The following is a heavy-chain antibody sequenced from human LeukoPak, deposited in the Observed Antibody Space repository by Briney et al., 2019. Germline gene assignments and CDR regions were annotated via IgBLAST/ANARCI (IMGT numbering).Heavy chain of an antibody. CDR3: ARSGYLDTIAYHYDL. CDR2: IYYSGSS. CDR1: GVSFSGDS. J-gene: IGHJ4*02. Sequence: SETLSLTCSVSGVSFSGDSWSWIRQPPGKGLEWIGYIYYSGSSSYNPSLKSRVTMSVDTSMNEFSLKLRSVTAADTAFYYCARSGYLDTIAYHYDLWGQGTLVTVSS. D-gene: IGHD2-21*01. V-gene: IGHV4-59*01.